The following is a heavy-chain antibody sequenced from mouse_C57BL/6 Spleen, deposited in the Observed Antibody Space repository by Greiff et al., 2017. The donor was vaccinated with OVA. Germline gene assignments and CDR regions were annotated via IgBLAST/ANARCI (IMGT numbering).Heavy chain of an antibody. CDR1: GFTFTAYY. J-gene: IGHJ2*01. CDR3: ARYGKIYYAFEN. V-gene: IGHV7-3*01. D-gene: IGHD2-1*01. CDR2: IRNKANGYTT. Sequence: EVQLVESGGGLVQPGGSLSLSCAASGFTFTAYYMSWVRQPPGKALEWLGFIRNKANGYTTEYSASVKGRFTISRDNSQRMLYLQMNALRAEDSATYYCARYGKIYYAFENWGQGTTLTVSS.